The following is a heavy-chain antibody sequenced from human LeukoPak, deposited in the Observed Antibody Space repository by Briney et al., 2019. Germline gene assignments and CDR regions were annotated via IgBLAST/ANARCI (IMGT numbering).Heavy chain of an antibody. Sequence: GRSLRLSCVASGFTFSRYWMHWVRHAPGKGLVWVSHINSDESSATYADSVKGRFTISRDNAKNTLYLQMNSLRDEDTAVYYCARDTPQLGIDYWGQGTLVTVSS. D-gene: IGHD7-27*01. V-gene: IGHV3-74*03. CDR1: GFTFSRYW. CDR3: ARDTPQLGIDY. J-gene: IGHJ4*02. CDR2: INSDESSA.